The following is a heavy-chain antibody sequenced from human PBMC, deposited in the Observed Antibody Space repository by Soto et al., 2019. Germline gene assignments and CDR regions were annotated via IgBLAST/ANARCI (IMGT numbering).Heavy chain of an antibody. D-gene: IGHD5-18*01. CDR2: INHSGST. V-gene: IGHV4-34*01. Sequence: PSETLSLTCAVYGGSFSGYYWSWIRQPPGKGLEWIGEINHSGSTNYNPSLKSRVTISVDTSKNQFSLKLSSVTAAVTSVYYCARAGRGYSYGYSTYWGQGTLVTVSS. CDR1: GGSFSGYY. CDR3: ARAGRGYSYGYSTY. J-gene: IGHJ4*02.